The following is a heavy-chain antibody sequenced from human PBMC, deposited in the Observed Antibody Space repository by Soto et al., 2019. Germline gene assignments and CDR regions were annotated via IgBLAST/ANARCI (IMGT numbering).Heavy chain of an antibody. D-gene: IGHD3-10*01. Sequence: GGSLRLSCAASVFTFSTYGVQWVRQAPGKGLEWVAVISYDGYLKYYVDAVKGRFTVARDNSKNTLFLEMNSLRVEDTAVYFCAKDFKVSGSHYGTLNYYYGMDVWGQGTTVTVSS. CDR1: VFTFSTYG. CDR3: AKDFKVSGSHYGTLNYYYGMDV. CDR2: ISYDGYLK. J-gene: IGHJ6*02. V-gene: IGHV3-30*18.